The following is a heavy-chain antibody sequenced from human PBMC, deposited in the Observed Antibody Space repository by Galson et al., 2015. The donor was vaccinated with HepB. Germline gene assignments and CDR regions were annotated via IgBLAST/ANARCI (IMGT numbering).Heavy chain of an antibody. Sequence: SVKVSCKASGGTFSSYAISWVRQAPGQGLEWMGGIIAIFGTANYAQKFQGRVTITGDKSTSTAYRELSSLRSEDTAVYYCASGGGLGYYGSGKPFFDYWGQGTLVTVSS. V-gene: IGHV1-69*06. D-gene: IGHD3-10*01. CDR2: IIAIFGTA. CDR1: GGTFSSYA. CDR3: ASGGGLGYYGSGKPFFDY. J-gene: IGHJ4*02.